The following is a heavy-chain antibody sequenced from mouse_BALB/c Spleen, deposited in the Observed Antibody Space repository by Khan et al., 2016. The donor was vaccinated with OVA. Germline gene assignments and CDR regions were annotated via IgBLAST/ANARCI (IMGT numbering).Heavy chain of an antibody. J-gene: IGHJ2*01. Sequence: VQLQQSGAELVRPGASVKLSCKTSGYIFTSYWIHWVKQRSGQGLEWIARIYPGTDNTYYTEKVKDRATLTADKSSSTASMQLSSLKSEDSAVYFCAREEALYYFDYWGQGTTLTVSS. D-gene: IGHD3-2*02. V-gene: IGHV1S132*01. CDR1: GYIFTSYW. CDR3: AREEALYYFDY. CDR2: IYPGTDNT.